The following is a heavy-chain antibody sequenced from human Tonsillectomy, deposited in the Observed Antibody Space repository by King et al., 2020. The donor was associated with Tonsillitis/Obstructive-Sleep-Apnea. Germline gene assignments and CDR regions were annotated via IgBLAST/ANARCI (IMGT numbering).Heavy chain of an antibody. D-gene: IGHD3-22*01. CDR2: IYNSGST. CDR1: GGSISSGGYY. V-gene: IGHV4-31*03. CDR3: ARGVHDRSGYYVPVEY. Sequence: QLQESGPGLVKPSQTLSLTCTVSGGSISSGGYYWSWIRQHPGKGLEWIGYIYNSGSTYYSPSLKSRVTISVDTSKNQFSLKLSSVTAADTAVYYCARGVHDRSGYYVPVEYWGQGTLVTVSS. J-gene: IGHJ4*02.